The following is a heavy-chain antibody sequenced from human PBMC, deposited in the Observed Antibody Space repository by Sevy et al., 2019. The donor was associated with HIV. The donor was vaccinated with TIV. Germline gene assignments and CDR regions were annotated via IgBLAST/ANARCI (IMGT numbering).Heavy chain of an antibody. Sequence: GGSLILSCAASGFTFSSYSMNWVRQAPGKGLEWVSSISSSSSYIYYADSVKGRFTISRDNAKNSLYLQMNSLRAEDTAVYYCARGGYCSGGSCYRWFDPWGQGTLVTVSS. V-gene: IGHV3-21*01. J-gene: IGHJ5*02. CDR2: ISSSSSYI. D-gene: IGHD2-15*01. CDR1: GFTFSSYS. CDR3: ARGGYCSGGSCYRWFDP.